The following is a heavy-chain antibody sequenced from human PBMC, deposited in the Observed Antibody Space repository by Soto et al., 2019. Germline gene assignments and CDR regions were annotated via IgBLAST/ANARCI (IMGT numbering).Heavy chain of an antibody. Sequence: SETLSLTCTVSGGSISSYYWSWIRQPPGKGLEWIGYIYYSGSTNYNPSLKSRVTISVDTSKNQFSLKLSSVTAADTAVYYCAGRCGSIFDYPARRTLVIGSS. V-gene: IGHV4-59*08. CDR1: GGSISSYY. D-gene: IGHD4-4*01. CDR2: IYYSGST. CDR3: AGRCGSIFDY. J-gene: IGHJ4*02.